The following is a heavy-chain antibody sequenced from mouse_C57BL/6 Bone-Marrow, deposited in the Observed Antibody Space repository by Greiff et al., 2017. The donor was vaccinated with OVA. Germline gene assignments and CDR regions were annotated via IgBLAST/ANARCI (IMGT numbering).Heavy chain of an antibody. D-gene: IGHD2-3*01. Sequence: VKLQESGAELARPGASVKLSCTASGYTFTSYGISWVQQRTGQGLEWIGEIYPRSGNTYYNEKFKGKATLTADKSSSTAYMELRSLTSEDSAVYFCAREGGYFYAMDYWGQGTSVTVSS. V-gene: IGHV1-81*01. CDR2: IYPRSGNT. CDR1: GYTFTSYG. CDR3: AREGGYFYAMDY. J-gene: IGHJ4*01.